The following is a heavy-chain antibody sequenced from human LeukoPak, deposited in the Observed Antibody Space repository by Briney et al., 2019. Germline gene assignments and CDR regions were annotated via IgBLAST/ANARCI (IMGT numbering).Heavy chain of an antibody. CDR2: IKQDGSEK. Sequence: GGSLRLACAASGFTFSSYWMSWVSQAPGKGLEWVANIKQDGSEKYYVDSVKGRFTISRDNAKTSLYLQMNSLRAEDTAVYYCARAFGEPPRGYWGQGTLVTVSS. V-gene: IGHV3-7*01. J-gene: IGHJ4*02. D-gene: IGHD3-10*01. CDR3: ARAFGEPPRGY. CDR1: GFTFSSYW.